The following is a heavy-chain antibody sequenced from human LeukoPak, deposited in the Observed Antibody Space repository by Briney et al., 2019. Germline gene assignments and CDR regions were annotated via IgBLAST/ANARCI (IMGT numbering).Heavy chain of an antibody. V-gene: IGHV3-53*01. CDR3: ARWGGTRQYYFDY. CDR2: IYSGGST. J-gene: IGHJ4*02. D-gene: IGHD1-1*01. Sequence: PGGSLRLSCAASGFTVRINYMSWVRQAPGKGLEWVSVIYSGGSTYYADSVKGRFTISRDDSKNTLYLQMNFLKSEDTAVYYCARWGGTRQYYFDYWGQGTLVTVSS. CDR1: GFTVRINY.